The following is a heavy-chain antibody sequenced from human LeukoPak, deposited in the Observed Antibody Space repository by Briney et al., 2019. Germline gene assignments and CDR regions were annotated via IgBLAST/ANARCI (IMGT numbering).Heavy chain of an antibody. Sequence: SETLSLTCTVSGGSISSYYWSWIRQPPGKGLEWIGSIDYSGSTNYNPSLKSRVTISLDTSKNQFSLRLSSVTAADTAVYYCARESTRVRGVMKDWGQGTLVTVSS. V-gene: IGHV4-59*01. CDR3: ARESTRVRGVMKD. D-gene: IGHD3-10*01. CDR1: GGSISSYY. CDR2: IDYSGST. J-gene: IGHJ4*02.